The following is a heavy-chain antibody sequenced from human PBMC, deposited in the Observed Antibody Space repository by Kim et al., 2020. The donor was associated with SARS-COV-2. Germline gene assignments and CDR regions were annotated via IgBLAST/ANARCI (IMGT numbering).Heavy chain of an antibody. D-gene: IGHD2-2*02. CDR2: IHQSGST. CDR3: ARGRAGVVPAPILGIGPHYNYFIMDV. CDR1: GGSFSGHY. J-gene: IGHJ6*02. V-gene: IGHV4-34*01. Sequence: SETLSLTCAVYGGSFSGHYWSWIRQPPGKGLEWIGEIHQSGSTNYNPSLKSRVTISIDTSKNQCSLKLSSVTAADTGFYYCARGRAGVVPAPILGIGPHYNYFIMDVWRHGTTVTGSS.